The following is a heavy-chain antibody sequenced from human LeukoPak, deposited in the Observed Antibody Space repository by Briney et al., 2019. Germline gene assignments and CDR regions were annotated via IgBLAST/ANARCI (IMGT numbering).Heavy chain of an antibody. V-gene: IGHV4-59*12. J-gene: IGHJ4*02. CDR2: IYYSGST. CDR1: GGSISSYY. D-gene: IGHD3-22*01. CDR3: AREGYYYRELDY. Sequence: PSETLSLTCTVSGGSISSYYWSWIRQPPGKGLEWIGYIYYSGSTNYNPSLKSRVTISVDTSKNQFSLKLSSVTAADTAVYYCAREGYYYRELDYWGQGTLVTVSS.